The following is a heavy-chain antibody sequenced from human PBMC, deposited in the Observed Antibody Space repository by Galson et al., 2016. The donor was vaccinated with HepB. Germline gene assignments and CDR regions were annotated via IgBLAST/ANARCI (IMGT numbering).Heavy chain of an antibody. Sequence: SLRLSCAASRFTFSSYTVIWVRQAPGKGLEWVSSISSSSSYIFYADSVKGRFAISRDNAKNSLYLQMNSLRAEDTAVYYCARLGGRDYCSGGKCYSSDNWFDLWGQGTLVTVSS. D-gene: IGHD2-15*01. J-gene: IGHJ5*02. CDR2: ISSSSSYI. CDR3: ARLGGRDYCSGGKCYSSDNWFDL. CDR1: RFTFSSYT. V-gene: IGHV3-21*01.